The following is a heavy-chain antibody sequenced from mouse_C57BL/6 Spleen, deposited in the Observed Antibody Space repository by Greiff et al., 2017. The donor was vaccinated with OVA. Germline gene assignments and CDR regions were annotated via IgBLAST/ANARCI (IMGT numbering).Heavy chain of an antibody. CDR3: ARRGIYDGYYVTDY. CDR1: GYTFTSYW. J-gene: IGHJ2*01. Sequence: QVQLQQPGAELVKPGASVKLSCKASGYTFTSYWMHWVKQRPGQGLEWIGMIHPNSGSTNYNEKFKSKATLTVDKSSSTAYMQLSSLTSEDSAVYYCARRGIYDGYYVTDYWGQGITLTVSS. D-gene: IGHD2-3*01. V-gene: IGHV1-64*01. CDR2: IHPNSGST.